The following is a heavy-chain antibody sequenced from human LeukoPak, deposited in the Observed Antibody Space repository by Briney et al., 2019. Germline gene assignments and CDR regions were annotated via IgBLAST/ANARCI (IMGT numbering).Heavy chain of an antibody. CDR3: ARQGVYFSDSSAFYH. V-gene: IGHV5-51*01. CDR2: IYPGGSDT. CDR1: GYIFTNHW. D-gene: IGHD3-22*01. J-gene: IGHJ4*02. Sequence: GESLQISCKASGYIFTNHWIAWVRQMPGKGLELMGSIYPGGSDTRYSPSFQGQITISADKSVATAYLQWSSLKASDTAIYYCARQGVYFSDSSAFYHWGQGTLITVSS.